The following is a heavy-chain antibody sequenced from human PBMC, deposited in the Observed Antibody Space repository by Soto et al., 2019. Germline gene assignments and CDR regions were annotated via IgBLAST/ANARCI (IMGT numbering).Heavy chain of an antibody. Sequence: GGSLRLSCAASGFTFSSYSMNWVRQAPGKGLEWVSYISSSSSTIYYAYSVKGRFTISRDNSKNTLYLQMNSLRAEDTAVYYCAKDLGGSYYYYGMDVWGQGTTVTVSS. D-gene: IGHD1-26*01. CDR2: ISSSSSTI. V-gene: IGHV3-48*01. CDR1: GFTFSSYS. CDR3: AKDLGGSYYYYGMDV. J-gene: IGHJ6*02.